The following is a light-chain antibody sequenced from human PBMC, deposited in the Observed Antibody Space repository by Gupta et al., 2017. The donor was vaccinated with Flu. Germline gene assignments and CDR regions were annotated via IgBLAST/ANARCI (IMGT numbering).Light chain of an antibody. CDR1: SSDVGGYNY. CDR3: SSYTSSSTSVV. Sequence: QPALTQPASVSGSPGQAITISCTGTSSDVGGYNYVSWYQQHPGNAPKLMIYEESNRPSGVSNRFSGTKSGNTASLTISGLHAEDEADYYCSSYTSSSTSVVFGGGTKLTVL. J-gene: IGLJ2*01. V-gene: IGLV2-14*01. CDR2: EES.